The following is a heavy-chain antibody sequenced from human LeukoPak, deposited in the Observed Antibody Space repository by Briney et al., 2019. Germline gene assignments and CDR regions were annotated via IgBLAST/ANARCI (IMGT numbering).Heavy chain of an antibody. CDR2: KYYSGDT. V-gene: IGHV4-39*01. CDR1: CGSINSSDHY. D-gene: IGHD3-3*01. J-gene: IGHJ3*02. Sequence: SETLSLTCTVSCGSINSSDHYWAWIRQPPGKGLEWIGSKYYSGDTYYSPSLKSRVTISVDTSRNKFSLKLNSVTAADTAVYFCARHRLEGDTFDIWGQGTKVTVSS. CDR3: ARHRLEGDTFDI.